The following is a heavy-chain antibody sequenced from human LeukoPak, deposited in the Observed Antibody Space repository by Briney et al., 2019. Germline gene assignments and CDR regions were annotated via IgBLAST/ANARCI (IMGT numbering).Heavy chain of an antibody. CDR2: IYYSGST. CDR1: GGSISSYY. J-gene: IGHJ3*02. V-gene: IGHV4-59*01. CDR3: AGSSGWLSSEAFDI. D-gene: IGHD6-19*01. Sequence: SSETLSLTCTVSGGSISSYYWSWIRQPPGKGLEWIGYIYYSGSTNYNPSLKSRVTISVDTSKNQFSLKLSSVTAADTAVYYCAGSSGWLSSEAFDIWGQGTMVTVSS.